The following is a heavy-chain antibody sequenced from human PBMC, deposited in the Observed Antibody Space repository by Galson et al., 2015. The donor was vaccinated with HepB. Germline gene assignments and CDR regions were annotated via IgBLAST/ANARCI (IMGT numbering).Heavy chain of an antibody. J-gene: IGHJ3*02. Sequence: SLRLSCAASGFTFSDYYMSWIRQAPGKGLEWVSYISSSGSTIYYADSVKGRFTISRDNAKNSLYLQMNSLRAEDTAVYYCARDYYDSSGCDAFDIWGQGTMVTVSS. V-gene: IGHV3-11*01. CDR1: GFTFSDYY. CDR2: ISSSGSTI. D-gene: IGHD3-22*01. CDR3: ARDYYDSSGCDAFDI.